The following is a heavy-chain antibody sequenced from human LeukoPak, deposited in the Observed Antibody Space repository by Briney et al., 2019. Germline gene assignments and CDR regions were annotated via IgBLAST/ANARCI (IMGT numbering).Heavy chain of an antibody. CDR3: IRDLFDDYSLDY. J-gene: IGHJ4*02. V-gene: IGHV3-21*01. D-gene: IGHD3-16*01. CDR1: GFTFSSYS. CDR2: INSDSSLM. Sequence: GGSLRLSCAASGFTFSSYSMNWVRQAPGKGLEWVSSINSDSSLMFYTESVKGRFTISRDNARNSLYLQMNSLRAEDTAVYYCIRDLFDDYSLDYWGQGALVTVSS.